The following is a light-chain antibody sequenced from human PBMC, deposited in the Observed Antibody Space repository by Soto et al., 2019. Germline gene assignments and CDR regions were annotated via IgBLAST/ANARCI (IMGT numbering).Light chain of an antibody. CDR3: SSYAGGNNVI. Sequence: QSALTQPPSASGSPGQSVTISCSGTSSDVGGYDYVSWYQQHPGKAPRVIIYEVTQRPSGVPDRFSGSKSGTTASLTVSGLQSEDEADYYCSSYAGGNNVIFGGGTQLTVL. J-gene: IGLJ2*01. CDR1: SSDVGGYDY. CDR2: EVT. V-gene: IGLV2-8*01.